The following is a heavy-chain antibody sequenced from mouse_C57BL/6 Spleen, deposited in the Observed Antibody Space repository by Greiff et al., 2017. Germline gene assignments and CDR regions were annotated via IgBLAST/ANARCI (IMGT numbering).Heavy chain of an antibody. CDR2: IDPEDGDT. CDR1: GFNIKDYY. V-gene: IGHV14-1*01. CDR3: TTSHLYYGSSSNFDY. Sequence: VQLQQSGAEPVRPGASVKLSCTASGFNIKDYYMHRVKQRPEQGLEWIGRIDPEDGDTEYAPKFQGKAIMTADTSSNTAYLQLSRLTSEDTAVYYCTTSHLYYGSSSNFDYWGQGTTLTVSS. J-gene: IGHJ2*01. D-gene: IGHD1-1*01.